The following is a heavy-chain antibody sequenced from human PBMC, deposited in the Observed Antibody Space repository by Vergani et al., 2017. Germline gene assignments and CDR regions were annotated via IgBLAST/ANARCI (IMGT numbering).Heavy chain of an antibody. CDR3: ARDSDYYGSGKAYDY. Sequence: QLQLQESGPGLVKPSETLSLTCTVSGGSISSSSYYWGWIRQPPGKGLEWIGSIYYSGSTYYNPSLKSRVTISVDTSKNQISLKLSSVTAADTAVYYCARDSDYYGSGKAYDYWGQGALVTVSS. V-gene: IGHV4-39*07. CDR2: IYYSGST. D-gene: IGHD3-10*01. J-gene: IGHJ4*02. CDR1: GGSISSSSYY.